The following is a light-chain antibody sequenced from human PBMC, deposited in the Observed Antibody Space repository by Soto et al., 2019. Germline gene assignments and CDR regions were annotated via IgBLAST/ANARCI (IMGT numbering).Light chain of an antibody. CDR3: QYYDTSRT. CDR2: GAS. CDR1: QDVASTY. J-gene: IGKJ1*01. V-gene: IGKV3-20*01. Sequence: IVLTQSPDTLSLSPGERATLSCRASQDVASTYLAWYQQKPVQAPRLLIYGASGRAAGVAERFSGSGSGTQFTLTISRLEPEDFAVYYCQYYDTSRTCAQGTRVEI.